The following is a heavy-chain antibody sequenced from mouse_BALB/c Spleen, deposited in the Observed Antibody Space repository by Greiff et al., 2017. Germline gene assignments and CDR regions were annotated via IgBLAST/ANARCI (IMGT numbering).Heavy chain of an antibody. CDR1: GFTFSSFG. V-gene: IGHV5-17*02. D-gene: IGHD1-1*01. CDR3: ASHYGSSYDYYAMDY. CDR2: ISSGSSTI. Sequence: EVQRVESGGGLVQPGGSRKLSCAASGFTFSSFGMHWVRQAPEKGLEWVAYISSGSSTIYYADTVKGRFTISRDNPKNTLFLQMTSLRSEDTAMYYCASHYGSSYDYYAMDYWGQGTSVIVSS. J-gene: IGHJ4*01.